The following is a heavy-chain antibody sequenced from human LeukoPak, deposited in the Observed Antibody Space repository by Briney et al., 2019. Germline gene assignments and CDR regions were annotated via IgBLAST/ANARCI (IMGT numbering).Heavy chain of an antibody. CDR3: AKYCSGGNCYSGLY. Sequence: PGGSLRLSCAASGFTISNYWMYWVRQGPGKGLVWVSRINSDGSGTSYADSVKGRFTISRDSSKNTLFLQMNSLRAEDTAVYYCAKYCSGGNCYSGLYWGQGTLVTVSS. CDR1: GFTISNYW. J-gene: IGHJ4*02. V-gene: IGHV3-74*01. CDR2: INSDGSGT. D-gene: IGHD2-15*01.